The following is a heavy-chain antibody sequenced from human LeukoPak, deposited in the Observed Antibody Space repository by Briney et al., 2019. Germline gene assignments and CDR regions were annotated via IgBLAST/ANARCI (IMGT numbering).Heavy chain of an antibody. Sequence: PSETLSLTCTVSGGSISSSSYYWGWIRQPPGKGLEWIGSIYYSGSTYYNPSLKSRVTISVDTSKNQFSLKLSSVTAADTAVYYCARWDYANWFDPWGQGTLVTVTS. J-gene: IGHJ5*02. V-gene: IGHV4-39*07. CDR3: ARWDYANWFDP. CDR1: GGSISSSSYY. CDR2: IYYSGST. D-gene: IGHD4-17*01.